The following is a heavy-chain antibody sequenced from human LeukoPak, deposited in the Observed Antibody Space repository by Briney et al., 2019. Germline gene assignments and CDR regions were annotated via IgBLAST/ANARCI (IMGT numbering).Heavy chain of an antibody. CDR2: IRSKAYGGTT. D-gene: IGHD1-7*01. CDR1: GFTFGDYA. V-gene: IGHV3-49*04. J-gene: IGHJ4*02. CDR3: TRDPQTGTPPGDY. Sequence: PGGSLRLSCTASGFTFGDYAMSWVRQAPGKGLEWVGFIRSKAYGGTTEYAASVKGRFTISRDDSKSIAYLQMNSLKTEDTAVYYCTRDPQTGTPPGDYWGQGTLVTVSS.